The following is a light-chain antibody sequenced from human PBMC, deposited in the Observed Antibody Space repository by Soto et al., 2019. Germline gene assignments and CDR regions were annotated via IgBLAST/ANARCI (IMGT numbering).Light chain of an antibody. V-gene: IGKV3-11*01. CDR2: EAS. CDR1: QSVSSY. J-gene: IGKJ5*01. Sequence: EIVLTQSPATLSLSPGERATLSCRASQSVSSYLAWYQQKPGQAPRLLIHEASNRATGIPARFSGSGSGTDLTLTISSLEPEDFAVYYCQQRSNWPSITFGQGTRLEIK. CDR3: QQRSNWPSIT.